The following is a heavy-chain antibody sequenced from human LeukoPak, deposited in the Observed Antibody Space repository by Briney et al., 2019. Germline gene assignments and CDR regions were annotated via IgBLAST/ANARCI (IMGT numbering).Heavy chain of an antibody. CDR3: AREVGRYYGSGSLRYFDY. D-gene: IGHD3-10*01. CDR1: GGSISSYY. V-gene: IGHV4-59*01. CDR2: IYYSGST. J-gene: IGHJ4*02. Sequence: SETLSLTCTVSGGSISSYYWSWIRQPPGKGLEWIGYIYYSGSTNYNPSLKSRVTISVDTSKNQFSLKLSSMTAADTAVYYCAREVGRYYGSGSLRYFDYWGQGTLVTVSS.